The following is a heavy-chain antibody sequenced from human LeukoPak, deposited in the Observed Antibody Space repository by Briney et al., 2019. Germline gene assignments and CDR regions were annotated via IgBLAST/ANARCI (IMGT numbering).Heavy chain of an antibody. CDR1: GFTFSSYA. CDR3: AKLNFYDILTGYFDY. D-gene: IGHD3-9*01. J-gene: IGHJ4*02. Sequence: GGSLRLSRAASGFTFSSYAMSWVRQAPGKGLEWVSAISGSGGSTYYADSVKGRFTISRDNSKNTLYLQMNSLRAEDTAVYYCAKLNFYDILTGYFDYWGQGTLVTVSS. CDR2: ISGSGGST. V-gene: IGHV3-23*01.